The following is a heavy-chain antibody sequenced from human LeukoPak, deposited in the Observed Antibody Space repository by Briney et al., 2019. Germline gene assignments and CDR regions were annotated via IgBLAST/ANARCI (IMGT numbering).Heavy chain of an antibody. CDR2: IYSTGDT. V-gene: IGHV4-4*07. CDR3: AKTSGMYYWKSHFDY. CDR1: GGSISNYY. J-gene: IGHJ4*02. Sequence: SETLSLTCTVSGGSISNYYWSWIRQPAGKGLEWIGRIYSTGDTNYNPSLRSRVTISVDTSKNQFSLKLSSVTAADTAIYYCAKTSGMYYWKSHFDYWGRGTLVTVSS. D-gene: IGHD1-26*01.